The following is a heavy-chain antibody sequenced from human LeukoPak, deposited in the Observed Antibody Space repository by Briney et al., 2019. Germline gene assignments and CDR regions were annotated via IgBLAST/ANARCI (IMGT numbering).Heavy chain of an antibody. Sequence: PGGSLRLSCAASGFTFSTYWMHWVRQVPGKGLVWVSRISSDGANANYADSVKGRFTISRDNAKNTLYLQMNSLRAEDTAVYYCVLLSLTPGWGQGTLDTVSS. CDR2: ISSDGANA. CDR1: GFTFSTYW. V-gene: IGHV3-74*01. J-gene: IGHJ4*02. D-gene: IGHD3-10*01. CDR3: VLLSLTPG.